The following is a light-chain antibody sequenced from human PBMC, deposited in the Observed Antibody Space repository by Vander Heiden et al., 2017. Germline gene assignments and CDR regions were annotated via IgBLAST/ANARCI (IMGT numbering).Light chain of an antibody. CDR3: QSYDSSLSGSGVV. CDR2: GNS. CDR1: SSNIGAGYD. J-gene: IGLJ2*01. V-gene: IGLV1-40*01. Sequence: QSVLTQPPSVSGAPGPTVTSSCTGSSSNIGAGYDVHWYQQLPGTAPKLLIYGNSNRPSGVPDRFSGSKSGTAASLAITGLQAEDEADYYCQSYDSSLSGSGVVFGGGTKLTVL.